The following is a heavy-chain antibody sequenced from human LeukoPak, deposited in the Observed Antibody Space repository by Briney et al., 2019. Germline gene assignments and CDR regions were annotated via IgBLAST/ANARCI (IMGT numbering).Heavy chain of an antibody. CDR3: ARVARYSYGFLYYFDY. CDR1: GGSISSYY. V-gene: IGHV4-39*07. D-gene: IGHD5-18*01. Sequence: SETLSLTCTVSGGSISSYYWSWIRQPPGKGLEWIGSIYYSGSTYYNPSLKSRVTISVDTSKNQFSLKLSSVTAADTAVYYCARVARYSYGFLYYFDYWGQGTLVTVSS. CDR2: IYYSGST. J-gene: IGHJ4*02.